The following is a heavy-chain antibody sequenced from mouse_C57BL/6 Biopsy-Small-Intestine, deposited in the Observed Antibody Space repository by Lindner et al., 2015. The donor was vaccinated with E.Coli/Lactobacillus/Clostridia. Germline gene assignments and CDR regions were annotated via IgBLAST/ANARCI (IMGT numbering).Heavy chain of an antibody. D-gene: IGHD2-3*01. V-gene: IGHV1-14*01. CDR2: INPYNDGT. CDR1: GYTFTSYV. J-gene: IGHJ3*01. CDR3: ARDGGYYPAWFAY. Sequence: VQLQESGPELVKPGASVKMSCKASGYTFTSYVMHWVKQKPGQGLEWIGYINPYNDGTKYNEKFKGKATLTSDKSSSTAYMELSSLTSEDSAVYYCARDGGYYPAWFAYWGQGTLVTVSA.